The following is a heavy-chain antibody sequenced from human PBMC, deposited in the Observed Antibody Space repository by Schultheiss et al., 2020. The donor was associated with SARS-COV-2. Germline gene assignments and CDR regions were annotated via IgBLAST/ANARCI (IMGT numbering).Heavy chain of an antibody. Sequence: GGSLRLSCAASGFTFSSYWMSWVRQAPGKGLEWVANIKQDGSEKYYVDSVKGRFTISRDNAKNSLYLQMNSLRAEDTAVYYCARLRAIQLWFWDYWGQGTLVTVSS. V-gene: IGHV3-7*03. CDR3: ARLRAIQLWFWDY. J-gene: IGHJ4*02. CDR1: GFTFSSYW. D-gene: IGHD5-18*01. CDR2: IKQDGSEK.